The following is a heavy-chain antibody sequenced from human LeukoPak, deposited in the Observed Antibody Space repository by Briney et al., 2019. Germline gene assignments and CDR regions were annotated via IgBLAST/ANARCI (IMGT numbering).Heavy chain of an antibody. CDR2: INTDGSST. CDR1: GFTFSNYW. J-gene: IGHJ3*02. V-gene: IGHV3-74*01. CDR3: ARDVTHRSGSYYTAFDI. Sequence: GGSLRLSCAASGFTFSNYWMHWVRQAPGKGLVWVSRINTDGSSTNYADSVKGRFTISRDNAKNSLYLQMNSLRAEDTAVYYCARDVTHRSGSYYTAFDIWGQGTMVTVSS. D-gene: IGHD1-26*01.